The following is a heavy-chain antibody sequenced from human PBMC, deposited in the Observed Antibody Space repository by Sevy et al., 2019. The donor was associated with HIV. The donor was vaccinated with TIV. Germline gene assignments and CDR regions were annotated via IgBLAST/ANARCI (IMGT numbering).Heavy chain of an antibody. J-gene: IGHJ4*02. CDR1: GFTFSSYW. CDR3: AIASGGTYPEKFDH. V-gene: IGHV3-74*01. Sequence: GGSLRLSCAASGFTFSSYWMHWVRQAPGKGLVWMSRIYADGSSTSYVDSVEGRFTISRDNARNTLYLQMNSLRAEDTAVYYCAIASGGTYPEKFDHWGQGTLVTVSS. D-gene: IGHD1-26*01. CDR2: IYADGSST.